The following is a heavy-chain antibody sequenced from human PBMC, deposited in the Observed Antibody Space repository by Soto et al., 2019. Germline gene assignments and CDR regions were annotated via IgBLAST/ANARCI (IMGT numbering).Heavy chain of an antibody. CDR3: ARDYPQTYGMDV. CDR1: GFTFSSYG. Sequence: QVQLVESGGGVVQPGRSLRLSCAASGFTFSSYGMHWVRQATGKGLEWVAVIWYDGSNKYYADSVKGRFTISRDNSKNTLYLQMNSLRAEDTAVYYCARDYPQTYGMDVWGQGTTVTVSS. D-gene: IGHD3-16*02. CDR2: IWYDGSNK. J-gene: IGHJ6*02. V-gene: IGHV3-33*01.